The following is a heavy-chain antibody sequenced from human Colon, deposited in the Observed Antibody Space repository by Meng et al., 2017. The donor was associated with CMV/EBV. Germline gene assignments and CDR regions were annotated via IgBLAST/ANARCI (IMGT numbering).Heavy chain of an antibody. CDR3: ARSPDTAMVVYGMDV. J-gene: IGHJ6*02. D-gene: IGHD5-18*01. CDR2: IYYSGST. CDR1: GGSVSSGSYY. V-gene: IGHV4-61*01. Sequence: GSLRPSCTVSGGSVSSGSYYWSWIRQPRGKGLGWIGYIYYSGSTNYNPSLKSRVTISVDTSKNQFSLKLSSVTAADTAVYYCARSPDTAMVVYGMDVWGQGTTVTVSS.